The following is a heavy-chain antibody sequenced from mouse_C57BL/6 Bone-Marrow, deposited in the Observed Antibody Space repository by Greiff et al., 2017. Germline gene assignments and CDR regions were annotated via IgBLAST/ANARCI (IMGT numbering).Heavy chain of an antibody. Sequence: DVQLVESGGGLVQPGGSLSLSCAASGFTFTDYYMSWVRQPPGKALEWLGFIRNKANGYTTEYSASVKGRFTISRDNSQSILYLQMNALRAEDSATYYCARGHSSPDYWGQGTTLTVSS. CDR1: GFTFTDYY. D-gene: IGHD3-1*01. V-gene: IGHV7-3*01. CDR2: IRNKANGYTT. J-gene: IGHJ2*01. CDR3: ARGHSSPDY.